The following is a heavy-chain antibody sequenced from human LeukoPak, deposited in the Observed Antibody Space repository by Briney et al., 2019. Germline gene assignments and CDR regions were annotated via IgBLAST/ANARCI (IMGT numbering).Heavy chain of an antibody. CDR2: IYPADSDT. Sequence: GESLKISCKGSGYRFTSYWIAGVRQLPGKGLEWLVIIYPADSDTRYSPSFQGQVTISADKSISTASLRWSSLTASDTALYYSARRYCSDTSCSDFDYWGQGTLVTVSS. J-gene: IGHJ4*01. D-gene: IGHD2-2*01. CDR1: GYRFTSYW. CDR3: ARRYCSDTSCSDFDY. V-gene: IGHV5-51*01.